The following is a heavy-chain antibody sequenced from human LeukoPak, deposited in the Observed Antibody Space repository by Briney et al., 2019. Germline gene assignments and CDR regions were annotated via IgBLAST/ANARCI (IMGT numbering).Heavy chain of an antibody. J-gene: IGHJ4*02. CDR2: ITTSGTYI. CDR3: ARDPRGFCTSTSCYAGFDF. Sequence: PGGSLRLSCAASGFTFTRFNMNWVRQAPGKGLELVSSITTSGTYIYYADSVKGRFTISRDNAKSSLYLQMNSLRTEDTAIYFCARDPRGFCTSTSCYAGFDFWGQGTLVTVSS. V-gene: IGHV3-21*01. CDR1: GFTFTRFN. D-gene: IGHD2-2*01.